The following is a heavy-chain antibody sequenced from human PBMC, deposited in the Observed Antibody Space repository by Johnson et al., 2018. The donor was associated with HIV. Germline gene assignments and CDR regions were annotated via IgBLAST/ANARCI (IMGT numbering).Heavy chain of an antibody. D-gene: IGHD6-6*01. V-gene: IGHV3-23*04. CDR2: ISGSGGST. J-gene: IGHJ3*02. CDR1: GFTFSNAW. CDR3: ARRGYSSSGGAFDI. Sequence: EQLVESGGGLVKPGGSLRLSCAASGFTFSNAWMSWVRQAPGKGLEWVSAISGSGGSTYYADSVKGRFTISRDNSKNTLYLQMNSLRAEDTAVYYCARRGYSSSGGAFDIWGQGTMVTVSS.